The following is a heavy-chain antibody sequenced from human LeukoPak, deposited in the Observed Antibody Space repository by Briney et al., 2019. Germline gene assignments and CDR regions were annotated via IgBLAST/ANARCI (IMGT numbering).Heavy chain of an antibody. Sequence: RASVKVSCKASGYTFTSYGISWVRQAPGQGLEWMGWITAYNGNTNYAQKLQGRVTMTTDTSTSTAYMELRSLRSDDTAVYYCAREYTMVRGVIIPFDYWGQGTLVTVSS. CDR3: AREYTMVRGVIIPFDY. CDR1: GYTFTSYG. J-gene: IGHJ4*02. CDR2: ITAYNGNT. D-gene: IGHD3-10*01. V-gene: IGHV1-18*01.